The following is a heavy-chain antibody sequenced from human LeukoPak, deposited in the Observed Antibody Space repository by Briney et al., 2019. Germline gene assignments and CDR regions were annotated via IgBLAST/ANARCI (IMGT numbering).Heavy chain of an antibody. J-gene: IGHJ5*02. Sequence: ASVKVSCKASGYTFTSYGISWVRRAPEQGLEWLGWIGAYNGNTNYAQKLQGRVTMTTDTSTSTAYMELRSLRSDDTAVYYCARELRGVIGLSHWFDPWGQGTLVTVSS. V-gene: IGHV1-18*04. CDR1: GYTFTSYG. CDR3: ARELRGVIGLSHWFDP. D-gene: IGHD3-10*01. CDR2: IGAYNGNT.